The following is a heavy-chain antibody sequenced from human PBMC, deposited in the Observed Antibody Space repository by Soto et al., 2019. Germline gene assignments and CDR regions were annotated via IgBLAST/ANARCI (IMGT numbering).Heavy chain of an antibody. CDR2: IVPVFGRP. D-gene: IGHD5-12*01. CDR1: GGSFSNFG. Sequence: SVKVSCKASGGSFSNFGISWVRQAPGQGLEWMGGIVPVFGRPKYAQRFRGRLTITAGEPTSTCYMELIRLRAYDTGVYYCAREGSGYNFWGQGTEVTVSS. CDR3: AREGSGYNF. J-gene: IGHJ4*02. V-gene: IGHV1-69*13.